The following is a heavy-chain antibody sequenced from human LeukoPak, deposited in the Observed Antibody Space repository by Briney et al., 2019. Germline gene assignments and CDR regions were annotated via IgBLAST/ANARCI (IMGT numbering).Heavy chain of an antibody. Sequence: SETLSLTCAVYGGSFSGYYWSWIRQPPGKGREWIGEINHSGSTNYNPSLKSRVTISVDTSKNQFSLKLSSVTAADTAVYYCARRLKYFDWLLPSSGFDPWGQGTLVTVSS. D-gene: IGHD3-9*01. CDR3: ARRLKYFDWLLPSSGFDP. V-gene: IGHV4-34*01. J-gene: IGHJ5*02. CDR1: GGSFSGYY. CDR2: INHSGST.